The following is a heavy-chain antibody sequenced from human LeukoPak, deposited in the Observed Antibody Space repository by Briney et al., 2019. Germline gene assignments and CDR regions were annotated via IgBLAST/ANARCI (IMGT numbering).Heavy chain of an antibody. J-gene: IGHJ5*02. D-gene: IGHD3-3*01. CDR2: INPNSGGT. V-gene: IGHV1-2*06. Sequence: ASVKVSCKASGYTFTGYYMHWVRQAPGQGLEWMGRINPNSGGTNYAQKFQGRVTMTRDTSISTAYLELNRLRSDDTAVYYCARDNTPYYDFWSGYYTYWFDPWGQGTLVTVSS. CDR3: ARDNTPYYDFWSGYYTYWFDP. CDR1: GYTFTGYY.